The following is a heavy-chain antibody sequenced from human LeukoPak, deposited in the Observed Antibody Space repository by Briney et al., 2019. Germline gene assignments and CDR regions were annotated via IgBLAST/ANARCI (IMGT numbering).Heavy chain of an antibody. V-gene: IGHV4-59*01. CDR1: GGSISSYY. CDR2: IYYSGST. D-gene: IGHD3-9*01. Sequence: SETLSLTCTVSGGSISSYYWSWIRQPPGKGLEWIGYIYYSGSTNYNPSLKSRITTSVDTSKNQFSLKLSSVTAADTAVYYCARETYDILTGYQYNWFDPWGQGTLVTVSS. J-gene: IGHJ5*02. CDR3: ARETYDILTGYQYNWFDP.